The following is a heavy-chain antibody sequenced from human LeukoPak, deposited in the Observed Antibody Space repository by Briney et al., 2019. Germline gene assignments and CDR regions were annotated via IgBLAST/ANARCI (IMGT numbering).Heavy chain of an antibody. CDR1: GYTFANFG. V-gene: IGHV1-18*01. J-gene: IGHJ4*02. CDR3: ARTCISSSCYMVH. CDR2: ISVYNGNT. D-gene: IGHD2-2*02. Sequence: RASVKVSCKAFGYTFANFGITWVRQAPGQGLEWMGWISVYNGNTYYAQNLQGRVTLTTDTSTSTVYMELRSLRSDDTALYYCARTCISSSCYMVHWGQGTLVTVSS.